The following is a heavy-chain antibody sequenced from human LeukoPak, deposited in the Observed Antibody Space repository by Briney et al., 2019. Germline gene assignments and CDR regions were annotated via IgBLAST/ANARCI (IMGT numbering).Heavy chain of an antibody. V-gene: IGHV3-21*01. Sequence: PGGSLRPSCAASGFTFTTYSMNWVRQAPGKGLEWVSSISSRAVYIYYADSVKGRVTISRDNAKNSLYLQMNSLRAEDTAVYYCARGFYDTLTGPDYWGQGTLVTVSS. CDR3: ARGFYDTLTGPDY. CDR1: GFTFTTYS. CDR2: ISSRAVYI. D-gene: IGHD3-9*01. J-gene: IGHJ4*02.